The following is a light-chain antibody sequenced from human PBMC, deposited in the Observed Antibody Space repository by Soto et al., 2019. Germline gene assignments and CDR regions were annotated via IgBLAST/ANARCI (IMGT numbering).Light chain of an antibody. CDR3: LQDYGDSRT. Sequence: QMTQSASSLSASVGEKIIITCRASRDVGSDVSWYQQKPGQAPKLLIYAASNLYTGVPSRFSGSRSGTEFTLTISSLQPEDFASYYCLQDYGDSRTFGQGTKVDIK. V-gene: IGKV1-6*01. J-gene: IGKJ1*01. CDR2: AAS. CDR1: RDVGSD.